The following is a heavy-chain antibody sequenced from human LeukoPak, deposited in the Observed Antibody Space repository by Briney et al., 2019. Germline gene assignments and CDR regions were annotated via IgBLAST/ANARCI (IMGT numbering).Heavy chain of an antibody. CDR3: ARGQPMGAH. D-gene: IGHD3-16*01. CDR1: GFTFGSYW. Sequence: GGSLRLSCAASGFTFGSYWMHWVRQAPGKGLEWVASIKQDGSEEQYVDSVKGRFSISRDNAKNSQHLQMNSLGVEDTAIYYCARGQPMGAHWGQGTLVTVSS. J-gene: IGHJ4*02. V-gene: IGHV3-7*04. CDR2: IKQDGSEE.